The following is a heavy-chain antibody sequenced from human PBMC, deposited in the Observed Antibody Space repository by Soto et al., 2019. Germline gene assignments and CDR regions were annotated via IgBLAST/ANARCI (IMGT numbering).Heavy chain of an antibody. CDR2: IWYDGSNK. Sequence: QVQLVESGGGVVQPGRSLRLSCAASGFTFSSYGMHWVRQAPGKGLEWVAVIWYDGSNKYYADSVKGRFTISRDNSKNTLYLQMNSQRAEDTAVYYCARDMVDGYNWFDPWGQGTLVTVSS. CDR3: ARDMVDGYNWFDP. V-gene: IGHV3-33*01. D-gene: IGHD3-10*01. CDR1: GFTFSSYG. J-gene: IGHJ5*02.